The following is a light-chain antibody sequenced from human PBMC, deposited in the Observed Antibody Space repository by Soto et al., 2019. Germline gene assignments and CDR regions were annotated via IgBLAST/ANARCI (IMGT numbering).Light chain of an antibody. V-gene: IGKV1-5*01. CDR2: DAS. Sequence: TQSLSPLSRSVRDRVTITCRASQSISSWLAWYQQRPGKAPKLLIYDASSLESGVPSRFSGSGSGTEFTLTISSLQPDDFATYYCQQYNSYSRTFGQGTKV. CDR1: QSISSW. CDR3: QQYNSYSRT. J-gene: IGKJ1*01.